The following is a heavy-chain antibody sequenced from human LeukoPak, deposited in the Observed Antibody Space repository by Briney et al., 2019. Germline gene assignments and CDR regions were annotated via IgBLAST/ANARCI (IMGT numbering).Heavy chain of an antibody. CDR2: ISSSSSYI. CDR3: ARRSSSYGTPPYDY. D-gene: IGHD5-18*01. J-gene: IGHJ4*02. Sequence: GGSLRLSCAASGFTFSSYSMNWVRQAPGKGLEWFSSISSSSSYIYYADSVKGRFTISRDNAKNSLYLQMNSLRAEDTAVYYCARRSSSYGTPPYDYWGQGTLVTVSS. CDR1: GFTFSSYS. V-gene: IGHV3-21*01.